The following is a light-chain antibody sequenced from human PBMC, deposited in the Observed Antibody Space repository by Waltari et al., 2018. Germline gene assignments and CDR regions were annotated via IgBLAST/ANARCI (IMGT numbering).Light chain of an antibody. J-gene: IGKJ4*01. Sequence: EIVLTQSPGTLSVSPGERVTVSCRASQTITGSWLAWYQQKPGQAPRLLIYGASNRAPGIPDRFSGSGSGTDFTLTISRLEPEDSAVYYCQKYDGLVATFGRGTKVEIK. CDR3: QKYDGLVAT. V-gene: IGKV3-20*01. CDR1: QTITGSW. CDR2: GAS.